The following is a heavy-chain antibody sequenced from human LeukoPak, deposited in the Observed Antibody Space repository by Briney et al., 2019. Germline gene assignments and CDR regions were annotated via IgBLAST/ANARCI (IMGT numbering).Heavy chain of an antibody. Sequence: PGGSLRLSCAASGFTFSSYAMHWVRQAPGKGLEWVAVISYDGSNKYYADSVKGRFTISRDNSKNTLYLQMNSLRAEDTAVYYCAREVRTAGRARFDYWGQGTLVTVSS. V-gene: IGHV3-30*04. J-gene: IGHJ4*02. CDR3: AREVRTAGRARFDY. CDR1: GFTFSSYA. D-gene: IGHD6-13*01. CDR2: ISYDGSNK.